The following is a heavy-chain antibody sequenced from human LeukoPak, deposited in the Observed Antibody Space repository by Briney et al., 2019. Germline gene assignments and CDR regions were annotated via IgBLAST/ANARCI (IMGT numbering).Heavy chain of an antibody. V-gene: IGHV1-2*02. CDR3: ARDYYDSRRGPFYYYGMDV. Sequence: GASVKVSCKASGYTFTGYYMHWVRQAPGRGLEWMGWINPNSGGTNYAQKFQGRVTMTRDTSISTAYMELSRLRSDDTAVYYCARDYYDSRRGPFYYYGMDVWGQGTTVTVSS. D-gene: IGHD3-22*01. CDR1: GYTFTGYY. J-gene: IGHJ6*02. CDR2: INPNSGGT.